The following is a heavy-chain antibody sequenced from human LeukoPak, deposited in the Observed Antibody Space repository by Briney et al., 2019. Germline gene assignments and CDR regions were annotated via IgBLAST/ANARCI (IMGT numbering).Heavy chain of an antibody. J-gene: IGHJ4*02. CDR3: AKTARLRAAGTWREIDY. CDR1: GFTFSSYG. Sequence: GGSLRLSCAASGFTFSSYGMHGVRQAPGKGLEWVAVISYDGSNKYYADSVKGRFTISRDNSKNTLYLQMNSLRAEDTAVYYCAKTARLRAAGTWREIDYWGQGTLVTVSS. D-gene: IGHD6-13*01. CDR2: ISYDGSNK. V-gene: IGHV3-30*18.